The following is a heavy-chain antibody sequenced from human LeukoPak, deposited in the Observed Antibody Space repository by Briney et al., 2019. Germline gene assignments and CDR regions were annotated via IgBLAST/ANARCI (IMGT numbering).Heavy chain of an antibody. CDR3: ARGLLGTTTSYFDY. Sequence: GRSLRLSCAASGFTFSSYVMHWVRQAPGKGLEWVAVITYDGSNKYYAESVKGRFTISRDNSKNTLDLQMNSLRAEDTAVYYCARGLLGTTTSYFDYWGQGTLVTVSS. CDR1: GFTFSSYV. J-gene: IGHJ4*02. V-gene: IGHV3-30-3*01. CDR2: ITYDGSNK. D-gene: IGHD1-26*01.